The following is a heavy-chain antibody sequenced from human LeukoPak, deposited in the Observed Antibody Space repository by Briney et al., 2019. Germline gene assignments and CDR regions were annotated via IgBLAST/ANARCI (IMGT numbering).Heavy chain of an antibody. V-gene: IGHV3-7*03. D-gene: IGHD6-19*01. Sequence: GGSLRLSCAASGFTFSSYWMSWVRQAPGKGLEWVANIKQDESEKYYVDSVKGRFTISKDNAKNSLYLQMNSLRAEDTAVYYCARKTGYSSGWYNYWGQGTLVTVSS. CDR2: IKQDESEK. J-gene: IGHJ4*02. CDR3: ARKTGYSSGWYNY. CDR1: GFTFSSYW.